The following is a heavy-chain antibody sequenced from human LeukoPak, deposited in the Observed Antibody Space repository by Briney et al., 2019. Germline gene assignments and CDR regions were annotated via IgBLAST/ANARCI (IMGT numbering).Heavy chain of an antibody. Sequence: SETLSLTCDVSVGSISSYYWSWIRQPPGKGLEWIAYIYYNGNTNYNPSFKGRVTISVDMSKNQFSLKLTSVAAADTAIYYCARQHSATAAFDIWGQGTMVTVSS. CDR1: VGSISSYY. J-gene: IGHJ3*02. D-gene: IGHD4-11*01. CDR3: ARQHSATAAFDI. V-gene: IGHV4-59*08. CDR2: IYYNGNT.